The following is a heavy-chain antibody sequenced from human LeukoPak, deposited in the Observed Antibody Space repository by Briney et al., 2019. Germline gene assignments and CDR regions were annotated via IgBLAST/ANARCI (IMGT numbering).Heavy chain of an antibody. J-gene: IGHJ4*02. D-gene: IGHD3/OR15-3a*01. CDR3: ARDGRRPPYYFDY. CDR1: GFTFSSYS. CDR2: ISSSSSTI. V-gene: IGHV3-48*01. Sequence: GGSLRLSCGASGFTFSSYSMNWVRQAPGKGLEWVSYISSSSSTIYYADSVKGRFTISRDNAKNSLYLQMNSLGAEDTAVYYCARDGRRPPYYFDYWGQGTLVTVSS.